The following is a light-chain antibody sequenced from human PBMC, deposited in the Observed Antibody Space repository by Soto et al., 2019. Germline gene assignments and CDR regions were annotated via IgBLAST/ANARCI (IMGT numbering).Light chain of an antibody. Sequence: DIQMTQSPSTLSASVGDRVTITCRASQNIRGWLAWYQQKPGKAPKLLIYAASTLQSGVPSRFSGSGSGTEFTLTITSLQPEDFATYYCQQLNSFPITFGQGTRLEIK. CDR2: AAS. CDR3: QQLNSFPIT. J-gene: IGKJ5*01. CDR1: QNIRGW. V-gene: IGKV1-9*01.